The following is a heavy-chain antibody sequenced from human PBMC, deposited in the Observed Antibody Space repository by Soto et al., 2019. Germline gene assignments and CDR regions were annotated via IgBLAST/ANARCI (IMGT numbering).Heavy chain of an antibody. Sequence: GSLRLSCAASGFTFSSYGMHWVRQAPGKGLEWVAVISYDGSNKYYADSVKGRFTISRDNSKNTLYLQMNSLRAEDTAVYYCAKGGWEPHRGSFDIWGQGTMVTVSS. CDR1: GFTFSSYG. V-gene: IGHV3-30*18. CDR3: AKGGWEPHRGSFDI. CDR2: ISYDGSNK. D-gene: IGHD1-26*01. J-gene: IGHJ3*02.